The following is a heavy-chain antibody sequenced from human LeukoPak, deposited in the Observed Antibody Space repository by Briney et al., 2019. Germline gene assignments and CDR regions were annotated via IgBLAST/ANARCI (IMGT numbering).Heavy chain of an antibody. CDR3: GRKSAARKTSEFDY. CDR1: GYTFTDYY. D-gene: IGHD6-6*01. CDR2: IHPNSGGT. Sequence: GASVKLSCKASGYTFTDYYMNWVRQAPGQGLEWMGWIHPNSGGTNYAQKFQGRVTMTRDTSINTAYMGLSRLTSDDTAVYYCGRKSAARKTSEFDYWGQGTLVTVSS. V-gene: IGHV1-2*02. J-gene: IGHJ4*02.